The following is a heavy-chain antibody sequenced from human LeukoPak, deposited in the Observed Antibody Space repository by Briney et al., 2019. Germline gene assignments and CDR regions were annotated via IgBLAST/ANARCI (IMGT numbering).Heavy chain of an antibody. D-gene: IGHD4-17*01. CDR2: INSDGSST. Sequence: PGGSLRLSCAASGFTFSSYWMHWVRQAPGKGLVWVSRINSDGSSTSYADSVKGRFTISRDNAKNTLYLQMNSLRAEDTAVYYCARETTVTPPYYYGMDVWGQGTTVTVSS. J-gene: IGHJ6*02. CDR1: GFTFSSYW. V-gene: IGHV3-74*01. CDR3: ARETTVTPPYYYGMDV.